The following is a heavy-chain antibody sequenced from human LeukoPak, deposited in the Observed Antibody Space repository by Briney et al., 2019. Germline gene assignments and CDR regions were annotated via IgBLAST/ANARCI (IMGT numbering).Heavy chain of an antibody. Sequence: GGSLRLSCLASGFTFSNSWMTWVRQAPGRGLEWVANIKEDGSDKQYVDSVRGRFTISRDNAKDSLYLQMNSLRAEDAAVYYCAKGYIIAGRQWYLDLWGRGTLVGVSS. CDR1: GFTFSNSW. CDR3: AKGYIIAGRQWYLDL. J-gene: IGHJ2*01. D-gene: IGHD6-13*01. V-gene: IGHV3-7*01. CDR2: IKEDGSDK.